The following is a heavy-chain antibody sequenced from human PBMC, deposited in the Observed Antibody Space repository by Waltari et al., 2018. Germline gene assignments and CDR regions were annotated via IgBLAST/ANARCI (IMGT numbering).Heavy chain of an antibody. D-gene: IGHD2-15*01. Sequence: QVQLVQSGAEVKKPGSSVKVSCTASGSTFISYAISWVRQAPGQGLEWMGGIIPIFGTANYAQKFQGRVTITADESTSTAYMELSSLRSEDTAVYYCARGGHPLAVAASDWGQGTLVTVSS. CDR3: ARGGHPLAVAASD. V-gene: IGHV1-69*12. CDR2: IIPIFGTA. J-gene: IGHJ4*02. CDR1: GSTFISYA.